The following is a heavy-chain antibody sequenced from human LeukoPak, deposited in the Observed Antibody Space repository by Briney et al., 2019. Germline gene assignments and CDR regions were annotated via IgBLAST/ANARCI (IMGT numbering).Heavy chain of an antibody. J-gene: IGHJ4*02. CDR3: AHRDTTMVRVDY. D-gene: IGHD5-18*01. CDR2: IKSKTDGGTT. Sequence: GGSPRLSCAASGFTFRNASMSWVRQAPGKGLEWVGRIKSKTDGGTTDYAAPVKGRFTISRDDSKNTLYLQMNSLTTEDTAVYFCAHRDTTMVRVDYWGQGTLVTVSS. V-gene: IGHV3-15*01. CDR1: GFTFRNAS.